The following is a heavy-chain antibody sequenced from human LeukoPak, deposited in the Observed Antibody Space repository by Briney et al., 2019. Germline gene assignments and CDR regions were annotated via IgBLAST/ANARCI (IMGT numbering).Heavy chain of an antibody. J-gene: IGHJ6*02. CDR2: IYYSGST. V-gene: IGHV4-59*01. CDR1: GASISSYY. D-gene: IGHD4-11*01. CDR3: ARLRGPLYSNYRVDDYFYYGLDV. Sequence: PSETLSPTCTVSGASISSYYWSWIRQPPGKGLEWIGYIYYSGSTNYNPSLKSRVTISVDTSKNQFSLKLSSVTAADTAVYYCARLRGPLYSNYRVDDYFYYGLDVWGQGTTVTVSS.